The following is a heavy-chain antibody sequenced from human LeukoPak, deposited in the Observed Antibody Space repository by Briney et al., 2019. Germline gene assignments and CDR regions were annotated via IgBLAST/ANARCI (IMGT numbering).Heavy chain of an antibody. J-gene: IGHJ4*02. V-gene: IGHV5-51*01. CDR2: IYPGDSDT. CDR3: ARRTIGAHSAYDPVFVY. D-gene: IGHD5-12*01. CDR1: GYRFTTYW. Sequence: GESLKISCKGSGYRFTTYWIAWVRPMPGKGLEWMGIIYPGDSDTRYSPSFQGQVTISADKSISTAYLQWSSLKASDTAMYYCARRTIGAHSAYDPVFVYWGQGTLVTVSS.